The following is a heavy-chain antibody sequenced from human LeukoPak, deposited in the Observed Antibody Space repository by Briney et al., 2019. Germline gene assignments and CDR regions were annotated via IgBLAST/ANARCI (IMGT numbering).Heavy chain of an antibody. D-gene: IGHD3-22*01. J-gene: IGHJ3*02. Sequence: GGSVRLFCAVSGFTFSSYAMSWVRQAPGKGLEWVSAISGSGGGTYYADSVRGRFTISRENSKNTLSLQMNRLRAEDTAVYYCAKVDEAIDVLRGFITICGQGTMVTVSS. V-gene: IGHV3-23*01. CDR2: ISGSGGGT. CDR1: GFTFSSYA. CDR3: AKVDEAIDVLRGFITI.